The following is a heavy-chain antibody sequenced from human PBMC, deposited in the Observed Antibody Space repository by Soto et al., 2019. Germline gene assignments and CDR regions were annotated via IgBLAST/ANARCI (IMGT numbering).Heavy chain of an antibody. V-gene: IGHV4-30-2*01. CDR2: IYHSGST. CDR3: ARAVPDYYDSSGYSDAFDI. J-gene: IGHJ3*02. D-gene: IGHD3-22*01. CDR1: GGSISSGGYS. Sequence: QLQLQESGSGLVKPSQTLSLTCAVSGGSISSGGYSWSWIRQPPGKGLEWIGYIYHSGSTYYNPSLTRRVTISVDRSKNQFSLKLSSVNAADTAVYYCARAVPDYYDSSGYSDAFDIWGQGTMVTVSS.